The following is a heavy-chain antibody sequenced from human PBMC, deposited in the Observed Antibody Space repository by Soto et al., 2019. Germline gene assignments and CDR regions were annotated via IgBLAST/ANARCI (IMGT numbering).Heavy chain of an antibody. CDR3: AREIRVERYSYGYGYYYYGMDV. CDR1: GYTFTGYY. Sequence: ASVKVSCKASGYTFTGYYMHWVRQAPGQGLEWMGWINPNSGGTNYAQKFQGWVTMTRDTSISTAYMELSRLRSDDTAVYYCAREIRVERYSYGYGYYYYGMDVWGQGTTVTVSS. CDR2: INPNSGGT. D-gene: IGHD5-18*01. J-gene: IGHJ6*02. V-gene: IGHV1-2*04.